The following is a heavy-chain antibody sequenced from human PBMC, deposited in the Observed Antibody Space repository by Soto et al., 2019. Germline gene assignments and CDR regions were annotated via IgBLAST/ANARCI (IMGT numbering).Heavy chain of an antibody. CDR1: VASISSGDYS. D-gene: IGHD6-6*01. Sequence: QVNLQESGPGRGNPPQPLSLPCPVPVASISSGDYSWGWTRQPPGKGLEWIGYIYHSGSTYYNPSLKSRVTISVDTSKNQFSLKLSSVTAADTAVYYCARERPDGARLDPWGQGTLVTVSS. J-gene: IGHJ5*02. CDR3: ARERPDGARLDP. CDR2: IYHSGST. V-gene: IGHV4-30-4*01.